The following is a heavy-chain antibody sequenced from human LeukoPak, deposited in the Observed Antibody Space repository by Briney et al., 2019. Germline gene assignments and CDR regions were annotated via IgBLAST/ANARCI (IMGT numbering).Heavy chain of an antibody. CDR1: GYSISSGYY. D-gene: IGHD6-13*01. CDR2: IYHSGST. Sequence: SQTLSLTCTVSGYSISSGYYWGWIRPPPGKGLEWIGSIYHSGSTYYNPSLKSRVTISVDTSKNQFSLKLSSVTAADTAVYYCARADYSSTWSHDYYYMDVWGKGTTVTVSS. V-gene: IGHV4-38-2*02. CDR3: ARADYSSTWSHDYYYMDV. J-gene: IGHJ6*03.